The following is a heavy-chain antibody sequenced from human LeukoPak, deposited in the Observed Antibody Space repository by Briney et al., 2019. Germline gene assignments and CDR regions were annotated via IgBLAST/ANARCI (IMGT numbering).Heavy chain of an antibody. CDR1: GGTFSSYA. J-gene: IGHJ6*03. D-gene: IGHD2-2*01. V-gene: IGHV1-69*05. CDR3: ARYKGEVYCSSTSCYRYYYYMDV. Sequence: ASVKVSCKASGGTFSSYAISWVRQAPGKGLEWMGGIIPIFGTANYAQKFQGRVTITTDESTSTAYMELSSLRSEDTAVYYCARYKGEVYCSSTSCYRYYYYMDVWGKGTTVTVSS. CDR2: IIPIFGTA.